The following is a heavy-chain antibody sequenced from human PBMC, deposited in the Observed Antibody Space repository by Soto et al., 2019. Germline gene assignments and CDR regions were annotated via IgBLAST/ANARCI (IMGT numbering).Heavy chain of an antibody. CDR2: INHLGSI. CDR1: GGSLSDYF. Sequence: SDTLSLTCVVSGGSLSDYFWSWIRQPPGMALEWIGEINHLGSINYNPSLKSRVTMSVDTSKNQFSLTLNSVTAADTATYCARGGISHWAYFYYMDVWDRGTTVTVSS. V-gene: IGHV4-34*01. CDR3: ARGGISHWAYFYYMDV. D-gene: IGHD2-21*01. J-gene: IGHJ6*03.